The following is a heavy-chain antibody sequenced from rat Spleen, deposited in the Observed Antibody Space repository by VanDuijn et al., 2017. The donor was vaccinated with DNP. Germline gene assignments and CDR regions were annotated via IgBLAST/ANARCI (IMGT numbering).Heavy chain of an antibody. D-gene: IGHD1-7*01. CDR3: ARWTRYFDY. V-gene: IGHV3-1*01. Sequence: EVQLQESGSGLVKPSQSLSLTCSVTNYSITSNFWGWIRKFPGNKMEYIGHISYSGSTNYNPSLKSRISITRDTSKNHFFLQLNSVTTEDTATYYCARWTRYFDYWGQGVMVTVSS. CDR2: ISYSGST. J-gene: IGHJ2*01. CDR1: NYSITSNF.